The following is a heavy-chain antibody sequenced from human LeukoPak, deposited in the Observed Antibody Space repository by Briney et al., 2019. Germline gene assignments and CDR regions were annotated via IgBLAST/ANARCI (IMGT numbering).Heavy chain of an antibody. J-gene: IGHJ6*03. CDR1: GFTFSSYW. CDR3: ARGQDQRDTAMPWDYYYYYMDV. CDR2: IKQDGSEK. V-gene: IGHV3-7*01. Sequence: PGGSLRLSCAASGFTFSSYWVSWVRQAPGKGLEWVANIKQDGSEKYYVDSVKGRFTISRDNAKNSLYLQMNSLRAEDTAVYYCARGQDQRDTAMPWDYYYYYMDVWGKGTTVTVSS. D-gene: IGHD5-18*01.